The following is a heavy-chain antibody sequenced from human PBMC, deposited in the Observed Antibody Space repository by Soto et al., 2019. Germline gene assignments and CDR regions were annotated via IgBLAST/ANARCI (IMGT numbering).Heavy chain of an antibody. Sequence: PGESLKISCKGSGYNFTSYWIGWVRQIPGKGLEWMGIIYPGDSDTRYSPSFQGQVTISADKSISTAYLQWSSLKASDTAMYYCARCTIAAAFYRCYFDYWGQGTLVTVSS. D-gene: IGHD6-13*01. CDR3: ARCTIAAAFYRCYFDY. CDR2: IYPGDSDT. J-gene: IGHJ4*02. CDR1: GYNFTSYW. V-gene: IGHV5-51*01.